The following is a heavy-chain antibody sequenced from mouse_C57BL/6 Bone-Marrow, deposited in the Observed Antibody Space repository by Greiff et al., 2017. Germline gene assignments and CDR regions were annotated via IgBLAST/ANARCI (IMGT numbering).Heavy chain of an antibody. CDR1: GFSLSTSGMG. CDR3: ARRTVVGPWYFDV. CDR2: IYWDDDK. D-gene: IGHD1-1*01. Sequence: QVTLKESGPGILQSSQTLSLTCSFSGFSLSTSGMGVSWIRQPSGKGLEWLAHIYWDDDKRYNTSLKSRLTIAKDTSRNQVFLKITSVDTADTATYYCARRTVVGPWYFDVWGTGTTVTVSS. J-gene: IGHJ1*03. V-gene: IGHV8-12*01.